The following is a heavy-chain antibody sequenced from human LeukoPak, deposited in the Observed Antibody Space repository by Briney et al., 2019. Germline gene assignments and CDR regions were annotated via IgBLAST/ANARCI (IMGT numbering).Heavy chain of an antibody. CDR1: GYTFTSYA. Sequence: ASVKVSCKASGYTFTSYAMHWVRQAPGQGLEWMGWISAYNGNTNYAQKLQGRVTMTTDTSTSTAYMELRSLRSDDTAVYYCARLNVYDSSSWYFDYWGQGTLVTVSS. J-gene: IGHJ4*02. CDR3: ARLNVYDSSSWYFDY. V-gene: IGHV1-18*01. D-gene: IGHD6-13*01. CDR2: ISAYNGNT.